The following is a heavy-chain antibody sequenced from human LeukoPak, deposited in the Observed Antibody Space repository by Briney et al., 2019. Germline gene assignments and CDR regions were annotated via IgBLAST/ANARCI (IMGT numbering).Heavy chain of an antibody. V-gene: IGHV3-30-3*01. J-gene: IGHJ4*02. CDR1: GFTFSSYA. Sequence: GGSLRLSCAASGFTFSSYAMHWVRQAPGKGLEWVAVISYDGSNKYYADSVKGRFTISRDNSKNTLYLQMNSLRDEDTAVYYCARDHDYAFDYWGQGTLVTVSS. CDR3: ARDHDYAFDY. CDR2: ISYDGSNK. D-gene: IGHD4-17*01.